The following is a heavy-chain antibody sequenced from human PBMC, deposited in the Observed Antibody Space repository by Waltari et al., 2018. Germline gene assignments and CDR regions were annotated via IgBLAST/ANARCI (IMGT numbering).Heavy chain of an antibody. CDR2: IYYSGST. Sequence: QLQLQESGPGLVKPSETLSFTCTVSGGSINSSSYYWGWIRQPPGKGLEWIGSIYYSGSTYYTPSLKSRVTISVDTSKNQFSLKLSSVTAADTAVYYCATKRESSASGFDYWGQGTLVTVSS. J-gene: IGHJ4*02. D-gene: IGHD6-19*01. V-gene: IGHV4-39*01. CDR1: GGSINSSSYY. CDR3: ATKRESSASGFDY.